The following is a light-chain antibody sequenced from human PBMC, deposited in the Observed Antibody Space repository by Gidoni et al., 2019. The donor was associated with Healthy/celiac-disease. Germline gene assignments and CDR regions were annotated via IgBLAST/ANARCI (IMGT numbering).Light chain of an antibody. J-gene: IGLJ1*01. CDR2: DVS. Sequence: QSALTQPASVSGSPGQSITLSCTGTRSYVGGYNYVSWYQQHPGKAPKLMIYDVSNRPSGVSNRFSGSKSGNTASLTISGLQAEDEADYYCSSYTSSSTYVFGTGTKVTVL. CDR1: RSYVGGYNY. V-gene: IGLV2-14*03. CDR3: SSYTSSSTYV.